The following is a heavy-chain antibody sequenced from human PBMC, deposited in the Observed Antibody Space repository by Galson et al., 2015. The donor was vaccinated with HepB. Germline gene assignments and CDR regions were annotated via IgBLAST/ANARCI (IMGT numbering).Heavy chain of an antibody. CDR2: ITYDGSDQ. V-gene: IGHV3-30*18. CDR1: GFTFSSYG. CDR3: AKREARNSGPFDL. J-gene: IGHJ4*02. Sequence: SLRLSCAASGFTFSSYGMHWVRQAPGKGLEWVTYITYDGSDQNYARSVKGRFTISRDNSKSMLYLQMDSLRAEDTAVYHCAKREARNSGPFDLWGQGAVVTVAS. D-gene: IGHD6-19*01.